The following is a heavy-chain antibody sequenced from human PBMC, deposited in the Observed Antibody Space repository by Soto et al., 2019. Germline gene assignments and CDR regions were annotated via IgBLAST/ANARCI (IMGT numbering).Heavy chain of an antibody. D-gene: IGHD1-1*01. Sequence: PGGSLRLSCAASGFTFSSYWTSWIRQAPGKGLEWVSYITSDGSPIYYADSVRGRFTISRDSAKNSVSLQMNSLRAEDTAMYYCAGGEMSTISFDYWGQGTLVTVSS. V-gene: IGHV3-11*01. CDR2: ITSDGSPI. CDR1: GFTFSSYW. CDR3: AGGEMSTISFDY. J-gene: IGHJ4*02.